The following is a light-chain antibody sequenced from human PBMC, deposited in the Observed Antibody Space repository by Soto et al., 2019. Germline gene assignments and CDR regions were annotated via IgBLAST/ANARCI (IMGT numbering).Light chain of an antibody. Sequence: EIVLPQSPGTLSLSPGERATLSCRASQSVSSSSYLAWYQQKPGHAPRLLIYGASSRATGIPDRFSGSGSGTDFTLTISRLEPEDFAVYYCHQYGSSPSYTFGQGTKLEIK. J-gene: IGKJ2*01. CDR3: HQYGSSPSYT. V-gene: IGKV3-20*01. CDR2: GAS. CDR1: QSVSSSSY.